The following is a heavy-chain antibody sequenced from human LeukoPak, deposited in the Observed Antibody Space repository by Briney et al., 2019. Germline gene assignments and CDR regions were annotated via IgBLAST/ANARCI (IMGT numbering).Heavy chain of an antibody. V-gene: IGHV3-23*01. D-gene: IGHD3-3*01. J-gene: IGHJ4*02. CDR3: AKELWEGSGYLDY. Sequence: GGSLRLSCAASGFTFSNYPMAWVRQAPGKGPEWVPAVSGSGDRTIYADSVKGRFTISRDNSKNTWSLQMNSLKAEDTALYYCAKELWEGSGYLDYWGQGILVTVSS. CDR2: VSGSGDRT. CDR1: GFTFSNYP.